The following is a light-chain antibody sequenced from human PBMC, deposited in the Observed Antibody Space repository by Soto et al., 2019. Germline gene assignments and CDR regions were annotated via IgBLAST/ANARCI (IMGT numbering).Light chain of an antibody. V-gene: IGKV1-5*03. J-gene: IGKJ1*01. CDR2: KAS. CDR1: ETISSW. CDR3: QHYNNSEA. Sequence: MTQSPSTLSGSVGDRVTITCRASETISSWLAWYQQKPGKAPKLLIYKASTLKSGVPSRFSGSGSGTEFTLTISSLQPDDFATYYCQHYNNSEAFGQGTKVDIK.